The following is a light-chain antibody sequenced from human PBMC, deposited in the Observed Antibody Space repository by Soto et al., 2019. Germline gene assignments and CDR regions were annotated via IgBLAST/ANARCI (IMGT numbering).Light chain of an antibody. J-gene: IGKJ1*01. CDR2: GAS. V-gene: IGKV3-15*01. CDR3: QHYSNWPPWT. CDR1: QSVSSN. Sequence: EIVMTQSPATLSVSPGERATLSCRASQSVSSNLAWYQQKPGQAPRLLIYGASTRAAGIPARFSGSGSGTESTLTIISLQSEDFAAYYCQHYSNWPPWTFGQGTKVEIK.